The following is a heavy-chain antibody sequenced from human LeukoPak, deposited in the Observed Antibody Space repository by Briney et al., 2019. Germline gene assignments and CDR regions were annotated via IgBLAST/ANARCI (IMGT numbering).Heavy chain of an antibody. CDR1: GGSISNYF. V-gene: IGHV4-59*08. CDR3: ARAGGYSGYGSFVY. J-gene: IGHJ4*02. D-gene: IGHD5-12*01. CDR2: FFQSGSA. Sequence: SETLSLTCTVSGGSISNYFWNWIRQPPGKGLEWIGYFFQSGSAKYSPSLKSRVTLSADTSKNQVSLKLNSVTAADTAVYFCARAGGYSGYGSFVYWGQGILVPVSS.